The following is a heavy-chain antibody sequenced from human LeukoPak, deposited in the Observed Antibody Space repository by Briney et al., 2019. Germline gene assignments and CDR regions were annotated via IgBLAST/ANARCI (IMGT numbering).Heavy chain of an antibody. D-gene: IGHD3-10*01. CDR2: IIPILGIA. CDR3: ATRAIWFGELPPSYYYYMDV. Sequence: GASVKVSCKASGGTFSSYTISWVRQAPGQGLEWMGRIIPILGIANYAQKFQGRVTITADKSTSTAYMELSSLRSEDTAVYYCATRAIWFGELPPSYYYYMDVWGKGTTVTVSS. CDR1: GGTFSSYT. J-gene: IGHJ6*03. V-gene: IGHV1-69*02.